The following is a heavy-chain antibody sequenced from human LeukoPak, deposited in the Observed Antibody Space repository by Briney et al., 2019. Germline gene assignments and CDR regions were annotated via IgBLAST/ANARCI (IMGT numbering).Heavy chain of an antibody. V-gene: IGHV4-34*01. CDR3: ARQKRNYYYMDV. CDR1: GGSFSGYY. CDR2: INHSGST. Sequence: PSETLSLTCAVYGGSFSGYYWSWIRQPPGKGLEWIGEINHSGSTNYNPSLKSRVTISVDTSKNQCSLKLSSVTAADTAVYYCARQKRNYYYMDVWGKGTTVTVSS. J-gene: IGHJ6*03.